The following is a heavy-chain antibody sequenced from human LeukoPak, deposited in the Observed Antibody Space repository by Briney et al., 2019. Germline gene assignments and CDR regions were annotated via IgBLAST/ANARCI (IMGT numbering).Heavy chain of an antibody. Sequence: GESLKISCKVSGYSFTSYCIGWVRQMPGKGLEWMGIIYPGDSGPTYSPSFQGQVTISVDKSINTAYLQWSSLQASDTAMYYCGLSGDRVPLQDDVFDVWGQGTMVTVST. CDR1: GYSFTSYC. CDR3: GLSGDRVPLQDDVFDV. D-gene: IGHD1-26*01. J-gene: IGHJ3*01. CDR2: IYPGDSGP. V-gene: IGHV5-51*01.